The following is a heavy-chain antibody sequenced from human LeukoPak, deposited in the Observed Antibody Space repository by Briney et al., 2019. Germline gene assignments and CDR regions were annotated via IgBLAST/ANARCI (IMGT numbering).Heavy chain of an antibody. D-gene: IGHD6-13*01. J-gene: IGHJ4*02. CDR2: IRGSGDST. V-gene: IGHV3-23*01. CDR3: AKPISSWAPFDY. CDR1: GFTFSTYA. Sequence: GGSLRLSCAASGFTFSTYAMGWVRQAPGKGLQWVSGIRGSGDSTYYADSVKGRFTISRDNSKNTLYLQMNSLRAEDTAVYYCAKPISSWAPFDYWGQGTLVTVSS.